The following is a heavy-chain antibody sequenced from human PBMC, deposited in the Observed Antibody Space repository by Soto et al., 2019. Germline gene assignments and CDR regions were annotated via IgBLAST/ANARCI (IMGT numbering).Heavy chain of an antibody. CDR3: ARVRGCSDGTCYPFDY. J-gene: IGHJ4*02. V-gene: IGHV5-51*03. CDR2: IYPGDSET. D-gene: IGHD2-15*01. CDR1: GYTFSSYW. Sequence: EVQLVQSGAEVTKPGESLRISCKGSGYTFSSYWIAWVRQMPGKGLEWVGIIYPGDSETRITPSFHGQVSISADKSINTAYLQWSSLWASDTAMYYCARVRGCSDGTCYPFDYWGQGTLVTVSS.